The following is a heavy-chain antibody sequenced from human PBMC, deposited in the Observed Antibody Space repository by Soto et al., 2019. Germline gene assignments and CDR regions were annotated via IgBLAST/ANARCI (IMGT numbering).Heavy chain of an antibody. CDR2: IHYSGST. J-gene: IGHJ4*02. Sequence: SETLSLTCTVSGGSISSGGYYWSWIRQHPGKGLEWIGCIHYSGSTYSNPSLKSRVTISVDTSKNQFSLKLSSVTAADTAVYYCARTNYHDSSGNYGRGQATLVTVSS. CDR1: GGSISSGGYY. V-gene: IGHV4-31*03. CDR3: ARTNYHDSSGNYG. D-gene: IGHD3-22*01.